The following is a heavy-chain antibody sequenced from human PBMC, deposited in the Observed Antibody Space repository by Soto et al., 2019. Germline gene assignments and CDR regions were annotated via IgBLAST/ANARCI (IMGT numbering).Heavy chain of an antibody. V-gene: IGHV3-7*01. CDR1: GFTFSSYW. CDR2: IKQDGSEK. D-gene: IGHD5-12*01. J-gene: IGHJ4*02. Sequence: GGSLRLSCAASGFTFSSYWMSWVRQAPGKGLEWVANIKQDGSEKYYVDSVKGRFTISRDNAKNSLYLQMNSLRAEDTAVYYCARGDIVATTYYFDHWGQGTLVTVSS. CDR3: ARGDIVATTYYFDH.